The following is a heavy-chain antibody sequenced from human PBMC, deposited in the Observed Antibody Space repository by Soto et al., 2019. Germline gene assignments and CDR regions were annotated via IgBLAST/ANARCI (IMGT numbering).Heavy chain of an antibody. CDR1: GYTFTSYD. CDR2: MNPNSGNT. D-gene: IGHD1-1*01. J-gene: IGHJ6*02. Sequence: QVQLVQSGAEVTKPGASVKVSCQASGYTFTSYDINWVRQATGQGLEWMGWMNPNSGNTGYAQRFKGRVTMTRNTSKSTAYMELSSLRSEDTTVYYCARERTGTTSMDVWGQGTTVTVSS. V-gene: IGHV1-8*01. CDR3: ARERTGTTSMDV.